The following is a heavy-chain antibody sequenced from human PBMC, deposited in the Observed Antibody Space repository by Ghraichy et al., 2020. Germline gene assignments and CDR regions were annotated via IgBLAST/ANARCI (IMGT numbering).Heavy chain of an antibody. J-gene: IGHJ4*02. CDR1: GGSFSGYY. Sequence: SETLSLTCAVYGGSFSGYYWSWIRQPPGKGLAWIGEINHSGSTNYNPSLKRRVTISVDTSKTQFSLKLSSVTAADTAVYYCARETTTVVTPGAFDYWGQGTLVTVSS. CDR3: ARETTTVVTPGAFDY. D-gene: IGHD4-23*01. V-gene: IGHV4-34*01. CDR2: INHSGST.